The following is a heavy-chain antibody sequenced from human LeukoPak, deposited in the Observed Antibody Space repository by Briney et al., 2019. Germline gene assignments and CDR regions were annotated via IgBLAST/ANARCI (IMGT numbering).Heavy chain of an antibody. D-gene: IGHD3-22*01. CDR3: AREREYYYDSSGYWSDAFDI. CDR2: ISYDGSNK. V-gene: IGHV3-30-3*01. Sequence: PGGSLRLSCAASGFTFSSYAMHWVRQAPGKGLEWVAVISYDGSNKYYADSVKGRFTISRDNSKNTLYLQMNSLRAEDTAVYYCAREREYYYDSSGYWSDAFDIWGQGTMVTVSS. CDR1: GFTFSSYA. J-gene: IGHJ3*02.